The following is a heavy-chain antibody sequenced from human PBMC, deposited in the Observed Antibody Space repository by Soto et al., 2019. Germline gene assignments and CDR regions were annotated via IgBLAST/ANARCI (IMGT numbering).Heavy chain of an antibody. J-gene: IGHJ4*02. CDR3: ARGILV. Sequence: QVQLQESGPGLVKPSQTLSLTCTVSGGSINSGGYCWSWIHQHPGKGMDWIGCISYGGSTAYNPSLKSRVTLSVDTSKNQFSLTLTSVTAADTAVYYCARGILVWGQGALSTVSS. D-gene: IGHD5-18*01. V-gene: IGHV4-31*03. CDR1: GGSINSGGYC. CDR2: ISYGGST.